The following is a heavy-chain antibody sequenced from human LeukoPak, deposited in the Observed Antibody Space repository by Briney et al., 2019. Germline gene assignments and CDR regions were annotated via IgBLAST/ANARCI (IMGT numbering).Heavy chain of an antibody. CDR3: ARDGYSGNDGL. Sequence: SETLSLTCTVSGGSISTYYWSWIRPPPGKGLEWIGYIYHSGSTKYNPSLKSRVTISVDTSKNQFSLKLSSVTAADTAVYYCARDGYSGNDGLWGQGTLVTVSS. D-gene: IGHD5-12*01. CDR2: IYHSGST. J-gene: IGHJ4*02. V-gene: IGHV4-59*01. CDR1: GGSISTYY.